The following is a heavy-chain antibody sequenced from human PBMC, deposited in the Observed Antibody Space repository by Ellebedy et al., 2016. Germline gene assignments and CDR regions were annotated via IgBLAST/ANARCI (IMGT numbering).Heavy chain of an antibody. Sequence: GSLRLSXTVSGGSISTYYWSWFRQPPGKGLEWIGYVFHSGTSYNPSLRSRVTISVDTSKNQFSLKLNSVTAADTAVYYCARDRGGLTYYKDYWGQGKLVTVSS. CDR3: ARDRGGLTYYKDY. D-gene: IGHD3-10*01. J-gene: IGHJ4*02. V-gene: IGHV4-59*12. CDR1: GGSISTYY. CDR2: VFHSGT.